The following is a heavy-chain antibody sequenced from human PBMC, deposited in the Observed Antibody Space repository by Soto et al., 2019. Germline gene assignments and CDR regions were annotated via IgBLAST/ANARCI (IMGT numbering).Heavy chain of an antibody. CDR2: INTDGSST. D-gene: IGHD1-26*01. J-gene: IGHJ4*02. V-gene: IGHV3-74*01. CDR3: ARASGSNIHFDY. CDR1: GLTFSSYW. Sequence: EVQLVESGGGLVQPGGSLRLSCAASGLTFSSYWMHWVRQAPGKGLVWVSLINTDGSSTTYADSVKWRVTTSRDNTKNTLYLQMNSLRVEDTAVYYCARASGSNIHFDYWGQGTLVTVSS.